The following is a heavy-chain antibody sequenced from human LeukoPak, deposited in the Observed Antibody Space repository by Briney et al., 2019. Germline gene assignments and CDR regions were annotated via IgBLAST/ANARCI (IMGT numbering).Heavy chain of an antibody. CDR3: ARQIPQSTVTTLDY. V-gene: IGHV4-39*07. D-gene: IGHD4-17*01. Sequence: SETLSLTCTVSGGSISSSSYYWGWIRQPPGKGLEWIGSMYSSGSTYYNPSLKSRVTISVDTSKNQFSLKLSSVTAADTAVYYCARQIPQSTVTTLDYWGQGTLVTVSS. J-gene: IGHJ4*02. CDR1: GGSISSSSYY. CDR2: MYSSGST.